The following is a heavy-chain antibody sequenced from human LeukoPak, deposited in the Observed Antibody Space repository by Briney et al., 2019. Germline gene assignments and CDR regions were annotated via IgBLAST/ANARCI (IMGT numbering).Heavy chain of an antibody. V-gene: IGHV1-69*13. CDR1: GGTFSSYA. CDR3: ASRLYCSNTRCRNFPFAY. D-gene: IGHD2-2*01. CDR2: IIPIFGTA. J-gene: IGHJ4*02. Sequence: SVKVSCKASGGTFSSYAINWVRQAPGQGLEWMGGIIPIFGTANYAQKFRDRVTITADESTSTAYMELSSLRSEDTAIYYCASRLYCSNTRCRNFPFAYWGQGTLVTVSS.